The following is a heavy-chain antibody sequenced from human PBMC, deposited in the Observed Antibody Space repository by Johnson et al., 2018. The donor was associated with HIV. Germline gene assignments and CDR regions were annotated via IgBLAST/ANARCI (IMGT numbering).Heavy chain of an antibody. V-gene: IGHV3-74*02. CDR2: INSDGSST. CDR1: GFTFSSYW. J-gene: IGHJ3*02. CDR3: ARAVCKGGRCYSHDAFDI. D-gene: IGHD2-15*01. Sequence: EVQLVESGGGLVQPGGSLRLSCAASGFTFSSYWMHWVRQAPGKGLVWVSRINSDGSSTSYADSVKGRFPISRDNAKNTLYLQMNSLRAGDTALYYCARAVCKGGRCYSHDAFDIWGQGTMVTVSS.